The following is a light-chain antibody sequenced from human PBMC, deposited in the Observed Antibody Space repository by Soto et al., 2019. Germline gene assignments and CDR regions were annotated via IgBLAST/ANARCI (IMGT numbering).Light chain of an antibody. J-gene: IGKJ5*01. CDR1: QSVSSD. CDR2: GAS. V-gene: IGKV3D-15*02. Sequence: EIVMTQSPDTLSVSPGERAALSCRTSQSVSSDLAWYQQKPGQAPRLLIYGASTRATGIPARFSGSGSGTDSTLTISRLEPEDFAVYYCQQYGNSPITFGQGTRLEIK. CDR3: QQYGNSPIT.